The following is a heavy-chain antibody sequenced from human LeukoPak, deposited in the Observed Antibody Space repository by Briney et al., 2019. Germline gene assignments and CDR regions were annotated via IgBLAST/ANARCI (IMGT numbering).Heavy chain of an antibody. CDR1: GGSISSSSYY. J-gene: IGHJ4*02. CDR3: AREDDSSHWDY. CDR2: IYYSGST. Sequence: PSETLSLTCTVSGGSISSSSYYWGWIRQPPGKGLEWIGSIYYSGSTYYNPSLKSRVTISVDTSKNQFSLKLSSVTAADTAVYYCAREDDSSHWDYWGQGTLVTVSS. D-gene: IGHD3-22*01. V-gene: IGHV4-39*07.